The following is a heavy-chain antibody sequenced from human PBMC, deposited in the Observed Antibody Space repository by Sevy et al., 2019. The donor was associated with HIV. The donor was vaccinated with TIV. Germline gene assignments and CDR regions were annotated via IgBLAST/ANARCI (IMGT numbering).Heavy chain of an antibody. CDR3: ARVGSSSWYAGAWFDP. CDR2: MNPKSGNT. Sequence: ASVKVSCKASGYTFTSYDINWVRQATGQGLEWMGWMNPKSGNTGYAQKFQGRVTMTRNTSISTAYMELSSLRSEDTAVYYCARVGSSSWYAGAWFDPWGQGTLVTVSS. J-gene: IGHJ5*02. D-gene: IGHD6-13*01. CDR1: GYTFTSYD. V-gene: IGHV1-8*01.